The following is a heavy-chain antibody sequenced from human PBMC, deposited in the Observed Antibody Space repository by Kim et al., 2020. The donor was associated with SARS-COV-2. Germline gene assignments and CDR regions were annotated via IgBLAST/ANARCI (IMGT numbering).Heavy chain of an antibody. CDR3: ARGTVGYSGYDSLFYFDY. CDR1: GFTFSSYD. CDR2: IGTAGDT. D-gene: IGHD5-12*01. V-gene: IGHV3-13*01. J-gene: IGHJ4*02. Sequence: GGSLRLSCAASGFTFSSYDMHWVRQATGKGLEWVSAIGTAGDTYYPGSVKGRFTISRENAKNSLYLQMNSLRAGDTAVYYCARGTVGYSGYDSLFYFDYWGQGTLVTVSS.